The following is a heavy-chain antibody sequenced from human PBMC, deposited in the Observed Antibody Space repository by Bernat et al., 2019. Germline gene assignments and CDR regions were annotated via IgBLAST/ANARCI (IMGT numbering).Heavy chain of an antibody. V-gene: IGHV4-39*07. CDR1: GGSISSSSYY. D-gene: IGHD3-10*01. CDR3: ARARGGHYFDY. Sequence: QLQLQESGPGLVKPSETLSLTCIVSGGSISSSSYYWGWIRQPPGKGLEWIGSIYYSGSTYYNPSLKSRVTISVDTSKNQFSLKLSSVTAADTAVYYCARARGGHYFDYWGQGTLVTVSS. J-gene: IGHJ4*02. CDR2: IYYSGST.